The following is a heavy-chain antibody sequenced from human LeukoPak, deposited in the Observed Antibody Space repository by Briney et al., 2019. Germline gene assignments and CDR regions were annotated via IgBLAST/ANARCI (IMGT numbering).Heavy chain of an antibody. CDR1: GYTFTSYG. V-gene: IGHV1-18*04. J-gene: IGHJ6*04. CDR2: ISAYNGNT. Sequence: ASVKVSCKAPGYTFTSYGISWVRQAPGQGLEWMGWISAYNGNTNYAQKLQGRVTMTTDTSTSTAYMELRSLRSDDTAVYYCARDRAPPYYYYGMDVWGKGTTVTVSS. CDR3: ARDRAPPYYYYGMDV.